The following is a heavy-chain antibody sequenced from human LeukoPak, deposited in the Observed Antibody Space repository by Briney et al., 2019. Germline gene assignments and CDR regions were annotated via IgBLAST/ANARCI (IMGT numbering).Heavy chain of an antibody. J-gene: IGHJ4*02. CDR1: GFTLSSNY. D-gene: IGHD6-6*01. CDR3: ASPYIAARHWALDY. Sequence: PGGSLRLSCAASGFTLSSNYMSWVRQAPGKGLEWVSVIYSGGSTYYADSVKGRFTISRDNSKNTLYLQMNSLRAEDTAVYYCASPYIAARHWALDYWGQGTLVTVSS. CDR2: IYSGGST. V-gene: IGHV3-53*01.